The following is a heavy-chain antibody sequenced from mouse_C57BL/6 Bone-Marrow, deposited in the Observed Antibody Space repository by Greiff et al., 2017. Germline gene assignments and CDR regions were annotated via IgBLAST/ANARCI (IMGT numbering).Heavy chain of an antibody. CDR3: ASPTAQCTWAWFAY. J-gene: IGHJ3*01. D-gene: IGHD3-2*02. CDR2: IDPSDSYT. CDR1: GYTFTSYW. V-gene: IGHV1-50*01. Sequence: VQLQQPGAELVKPGASVKLSCKASGYTFTSYWMQWVKQRPGQGLEWIGEIDPSDSYTNYNQKFKGKATLTVDTSSSTAYMQLSSLTSEDSAVYYCASPTAQCTWAWFAYWGQGTLVTVSA.